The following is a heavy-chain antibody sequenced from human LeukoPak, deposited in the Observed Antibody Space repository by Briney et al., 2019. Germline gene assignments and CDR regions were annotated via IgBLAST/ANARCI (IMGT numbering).Heavy chain of an antibody. D-gene: IGHD1-1*01. Sequence: PSETLSLTCTVSGGSISSYYWSWIRQPPGKGLEWIGYIYYSGSTNYNPSLKSRVTISVDTSKNQFSLKLSSVTAADTAVYYCAGQLGWFDPWGQGTLVTVSS. CDR3: AGQLGWFDP. V-gene: IGHV4-59*01. CDR2: IYYSGST. J-gene: IGHJ5*02. CDR1: GGSISSYY.